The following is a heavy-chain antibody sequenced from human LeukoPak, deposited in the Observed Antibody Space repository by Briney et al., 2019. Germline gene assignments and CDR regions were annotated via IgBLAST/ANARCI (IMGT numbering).Heavy chain of an antibody. Sequence: PSQTLSLTCTVSGGSISSGDYYWSWLRQPPGKGLEWIGYIYYSGSTYYNPSLKSRVTISVDTSKNQFSLKLSSVTAADTAVYYCARDCGTSCSHNDDYYYYYYMDVWGKGTTVTVSS. CDR3: ARDCGTSCSHNDDYYYYYYMDV. J-gene: IGHJ6*03. V-gene: IGHV4-30-4*01. D-gene: IGHD2-2*01. CDR2: IYYSGST. CDR1: GGSISSGDYY.